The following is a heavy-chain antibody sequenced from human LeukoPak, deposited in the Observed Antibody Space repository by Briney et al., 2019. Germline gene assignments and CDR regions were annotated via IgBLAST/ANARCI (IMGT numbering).Heavy chain of an antibody. CDR3: ATPGLLGYCSSAICAPPGY. J-gene: IGHJ4*02. D-gene: IGHD2-2*01. V-gene: IGHV3-23*01. CDR2: ITTSGGST. Sequence: GWALRLSCAASGFTFSSYAMSWVCQAPGEGLEWVSSITTSGGSTYYADSVKGRFTISRDNAKKSLYLQMNSLRAEDTAVYYCATPGLLGYCSSAICAPPGYWGQGTLVTVSS. CDR1: GFTFSSYA.